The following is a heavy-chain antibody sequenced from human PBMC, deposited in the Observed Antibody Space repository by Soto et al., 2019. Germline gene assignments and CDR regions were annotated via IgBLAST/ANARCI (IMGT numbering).Heavy chain of an antibody. D-gene: IGHD3-22*01. J-gene: IGHJ4*02. CDR2: IIPIFGTT. CDR3: ARDSSGYRDRFDY. Sequence: SVKVSCKASGGTFSSYAISWVRQAPGQGLEWMGGIIPIFGTTNYSQKFQGRVTITTDESTSTAYMELSSLRSEDTAVYYCARDSSGYRDRFDYWGQGTLVTVSS. CDR1: GGTFSSYA. V-gene: IGHV1-69*05.